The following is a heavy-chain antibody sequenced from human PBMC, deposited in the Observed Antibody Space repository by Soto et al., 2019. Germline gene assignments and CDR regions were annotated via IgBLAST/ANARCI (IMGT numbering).Heavy chain of an antibody. CDR3: ARAHYGDYGYGMDV. CDR1: GGSISSGGYS. D-gene: IGHD4-17*01. J-gene: IGHJ6*02. V-gene: IGHV4-30-2*01. CDR2: IYHSGST. Sequence: PSETLSLTCAVSGGSISSGGYSWSWIRQPSGKGLVWIGYIYHSGSTYYNPSLKSRVTISVDRSKNQFSLKLSSVTAADTAVYYCARAHYGDYGYGMDVWGQGTTVTVSS.